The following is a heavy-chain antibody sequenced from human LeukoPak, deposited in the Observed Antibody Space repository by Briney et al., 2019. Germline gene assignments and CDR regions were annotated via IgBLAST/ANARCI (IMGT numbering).Heavy chain of an antibody. CDR1: GGSISTQH. CDR2: IYGSGST. D-gene: IGHD6-13*01. J-gene: IGHJ5*02. Sequence: MPSETLSLTCTGSGGSISTQHYSWIRQGNGKGLEWIGRIYGSGSTNYNPSLISRVTMYLDTSKNGYSQKLSSVNAADTAVYYCARGQQLAPFDAWGQGTLVTVAS. V-gene: IGHV4-4*07. CDR3: ARGQQLAPFDA.